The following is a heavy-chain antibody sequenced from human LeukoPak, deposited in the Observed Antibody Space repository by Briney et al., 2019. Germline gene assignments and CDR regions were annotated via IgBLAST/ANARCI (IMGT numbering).Heavy chain of an antibody. CDR3: ARIAISGRHYFDP. D-gene: IGHD6-13*01. J-gene: IGHJ5*01. CDR1: GYSFTDYS. Sequence: ASVKVSCEASGYSFTDYSMHWVRQAPGQGLEWMGWINPNSGGTDYAQEFRGRVTMTRDTSISTAYMELSRLRSDDTAVYYCARIAISGRHYFDPWGQGTLVTVSS. CDR2: INPNSGGT. V-gene: IGHV1-2*02.